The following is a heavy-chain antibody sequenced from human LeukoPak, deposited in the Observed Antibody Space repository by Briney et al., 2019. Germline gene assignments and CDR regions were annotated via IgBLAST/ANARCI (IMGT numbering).Heavy chain of an antibody. CDR1: GGSFSGYY. CDR2: INHSGST. D-gene: IGHD6-13*01. CDR3: ARRYSSSWYARGYFDY. Sequence: PSETLSLTCAVYGGSFSGYYWSWIRQPPGKGLDWIGEINHSGSTNYNPSLKSRVTISVDTSKNQFSLKLSSATAADTAVYYCARRYSSSWYARGYFDYWGQGTLVTVSS. J-gene: IGHJ4*02. V-gene: IGHV4-34*01.